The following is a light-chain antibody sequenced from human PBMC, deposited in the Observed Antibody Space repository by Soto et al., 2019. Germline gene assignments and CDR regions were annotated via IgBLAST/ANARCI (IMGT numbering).Light chain of an antibody. Sequence: DLQMTQSPSSLSASVGDRVTITCRASQSISSYLNWYQQKPGKAPKLLIYAASSLQSGVPSRFSGSGSGTDFTLTISSLQPEDFATYYCQQSYSTPPTFGQGTKVGIK. CDR1: QSISSY. J-gene: IGKJ1*01. CDR2: AAS. CDR3: QQSYSTPPT. V-gene: IGKV1-39*01.